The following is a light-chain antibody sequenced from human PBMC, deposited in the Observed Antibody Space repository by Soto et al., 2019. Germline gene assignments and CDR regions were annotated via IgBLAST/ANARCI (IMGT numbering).Light chain of an antibody. V-gene: IGKV1-39*01. CDR3: QQSFFIPRT. CDR2: GAS. Sequence: DVHMTQSPSSLSASVGDRVTITCRASQNVWTYLNWYQHKPGKAPTLLIYGASDLESGVPARFSGTGSGTDFTLTISSLQSEDFATYYCQQSFFIPRTFXQGTKVDIK. J-gene: IGKJ2*01. CDR1: QNVWTY.